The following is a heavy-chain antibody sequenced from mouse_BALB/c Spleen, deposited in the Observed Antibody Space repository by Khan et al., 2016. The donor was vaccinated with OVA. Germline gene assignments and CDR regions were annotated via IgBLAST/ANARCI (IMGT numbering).Heavy chain of an antibody. J-gene: IGHJ4*01. Sequence: EVQLQESGPGLVKPSQSLSLTCTVTGYSITSDYAWNWIRQFPGNKLEWMGYISYSGSTTYNPSLKSRISITRDTSKDQFVLQLKSMTSEDTATYYCASELGRYDALDYWGQGTSVTVSS. CDR3: ASELGRYDALDY. V-gene: IGHV3-2*02. CDR1: GYSITSDYA. D-gene: IGHD4-1*01. CDR2: ISYSGST.